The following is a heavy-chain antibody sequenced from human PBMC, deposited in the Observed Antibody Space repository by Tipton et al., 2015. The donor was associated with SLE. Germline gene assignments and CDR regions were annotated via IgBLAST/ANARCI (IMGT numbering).Heavy chain of an antibody. CDR3: ARPHPYCSGGSCYDAFDI. D-gene: IGHD2-15*01. Sequence: LRLSCAVYGGSFSGYYWSWIRQPPGKGLEWIGEINHSGSTNYNPSLKSRVTISVDTSKNQFSLKLSSVTAADTAVYYCARPHPYCSGGSCYDAFDIWGQGTMVTVSS. CDR2: INHSGST. J-gene: IGHJ3*02. CDR1: GGSFSGYY. V-gene: IGHV4-34*01.